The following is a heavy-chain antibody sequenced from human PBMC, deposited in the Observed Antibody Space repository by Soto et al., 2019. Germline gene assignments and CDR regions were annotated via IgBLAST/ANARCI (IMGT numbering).Heavy chain of an antibody. Sequence: RASVKVSCKASGYTFTSYSVSWVRQAPGQGLEWMGWISGYNGNTNYAQELQGRVSMTIDTSTSTAYMDLRSLRSDDTAVYYCASATITMIRGVTYYNYGMDVWGQGTTVTVSS. CDR2: ISGYNGNT. D-gene: IGHD3-10*01. V-gene: IGHV1-18*04. CDR1: GYTFTSYS. J-gene: IGHJ6*02. CDR3: ASATITMIRGVTYYNYGMDV.